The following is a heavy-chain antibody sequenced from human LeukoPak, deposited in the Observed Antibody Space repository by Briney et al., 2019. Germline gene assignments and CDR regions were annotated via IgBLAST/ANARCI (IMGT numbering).Heavy chain of an antibody. Sequence: GGSLRLSCAASGFTFSSYGMHWVRQAPGKGLEWVAFIRYDGSNKYYADSVKGRFTISRDNSKNTLYLQMNSLRAEDTAVYYCAKAPFGARLRFLEWLFGAFDIWGQGTMVTVSS. J-gene: IGHJ3*02. V-gene: IGHV3-30*02. CDR1: GFTFSSYG. CDR3: AKAPFGARLRFLEWLFGAFDI. D-gene: IGHD3-3*01. CDR2: IRYDGSNK.